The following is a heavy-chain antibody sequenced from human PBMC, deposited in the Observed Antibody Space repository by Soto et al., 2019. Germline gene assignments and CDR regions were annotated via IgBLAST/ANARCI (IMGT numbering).Heavy chain of an antibody. CDR3: AKERDYDFWSGGLHSNFDY. CDR1: GFTFDDYA. J-gene: IGHJ4*02. Sequence: EVQLVESGGGLVQPGRSLRLSCAASGFTFDDYAMHWVRQAPGKGLEWVSGISWNSGSIGYADSVKGRFTISRDNAKNSLYLQMNSLRAEDTALYYCAKERDYDFWSGGLHSNFDYWGQGTLVTVSS. CDR2: ISWNSGSI. D-gene: IGHD3-3*01. V-gene: IGHV3-9*01.